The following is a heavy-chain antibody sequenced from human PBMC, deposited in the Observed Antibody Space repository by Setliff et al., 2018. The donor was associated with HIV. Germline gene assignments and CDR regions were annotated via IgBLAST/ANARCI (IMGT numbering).Heavy chain of an antibody. CDR3: ARHGGEGNPYHFYHGMDV. V-gene: IGHV5-51*01. Sequence: GESLKISCTGSGYSFTSYWIAWVRQMPGKGLEWLGIIYPGNSDTRYSPSFQGQVTISADESISVAYLQWSSLKTSDSAMYYCARHGGEGNPYHFYHGMDVWGQGTPVTVSS. J-gene: IGHJ6*02. CDR2: IYPGNSDT. CDR1: GYSFTSYW. D-gene: IGHD3-16*01.